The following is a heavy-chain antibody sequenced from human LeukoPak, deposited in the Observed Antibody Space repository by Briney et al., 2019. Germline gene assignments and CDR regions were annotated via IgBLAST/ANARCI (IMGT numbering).Heavy chain of an antibody. Sequence: ASVKVSCKASGGTFSSYAISWVRQAPGQRLEWMGIINPSGGSTSYAQKFQGRVTMTRDTSTSTVYMELSSLRSEDTAVYYCARDRLGGSYVMDYWGQGTLVTVSS. J-gene: IGHJ4*02. V-gene: IGHV1-46*01. D-gene: IGHD3-16*01. CDR1: GGTFSSYA. CDR2: INPSGGST. CDR3: ARDRLGGSYVMDY.